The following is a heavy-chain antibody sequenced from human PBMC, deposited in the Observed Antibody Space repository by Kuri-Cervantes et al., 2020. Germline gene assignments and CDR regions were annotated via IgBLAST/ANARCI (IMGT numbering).Heavy chain of an antibody. CDR3: VRMGSGSYAQLHPYYYYYYGMDV. Sequence: LSLTCAASGFTFSSYGMHWVRQAPGKGLEWVAVISYDGSNKYYADSVKGRFTISRDNSKNTLYLQMNSLRAEDTAVYYCVRMGSGSYAQLHPYYYYYYGMDVWGQGTTVTVSS. D-gene: IGHD3-10*01. V-gene: IGHV3-30*03. CDR2: ISYDGSNK. CDR1: GFTFSSYG. J-gene: IGHJ6*02.